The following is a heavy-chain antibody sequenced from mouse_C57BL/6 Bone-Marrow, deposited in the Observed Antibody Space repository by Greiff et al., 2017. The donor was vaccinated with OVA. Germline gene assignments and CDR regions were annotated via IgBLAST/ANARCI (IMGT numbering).Heavy chain of an antibody. V-gene: IGHV1-61*01. CDR3: ARRYGSSLYWYFDV. CDR1: GYTFTSYW. D-gene: IGHD1-1*01. CDR2: IYPSDSET. Sequence: QVQLKQPGAELVRPGSSVKLSCKASGYTFTSYWMDWVKQRPGQGLEWIGNIYPSDSETHYNQKFKDKATLTVDKSSSTAYMQLSSLTSEDSAVYYCARRYGSSLYWYFDVWGTGTTVTVSS. J-gene: IGHJ1*03.